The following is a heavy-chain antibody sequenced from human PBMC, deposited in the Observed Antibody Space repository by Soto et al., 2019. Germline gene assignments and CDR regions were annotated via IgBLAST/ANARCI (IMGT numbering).Heavy chain of an antibody. CDR2: VSAGGGST. Sequence: EVQLLESGGGLVQPGGSLGLSCAASGFTFSSYALSWARQAPGKGLGGAQSVSAGGGSTYYADSVKGRFTISRDNSKNTLYLQMYSLRAEDTAVYYCAKDLRGSTSCSGCSFDYWGQGTLVTVSS. V-gene: IGHV3-23*01. D-gene: IGHD2-2*01. CDR1: GFTFSSYA. CDR3: AKDLRGSTSCSGCSFDY. J-gene: IGHJ4*02.